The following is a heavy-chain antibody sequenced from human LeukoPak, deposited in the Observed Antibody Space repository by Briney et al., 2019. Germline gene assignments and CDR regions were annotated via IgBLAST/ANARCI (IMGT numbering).Heavy chain of an antibody. CDR3: ASLQHYYDSSGYYYPPSDY. J-gene: IGHJ4*02. V-gene: IGHV1-69*13. Sequence: ASVTVSCKASGGTFSSYAISWVRQAPGQGLEWMGGITPIFGTANYAQKFQGRVTITADESTSTAYMELSSLRSEDTAVYYCASLQHYYDSSGYYYPPSDYWGQGTLVTVSS. CDR1: GGTFSSYA. D-gene: IGHD3-22*01. CDR2: ITPIFGTA.